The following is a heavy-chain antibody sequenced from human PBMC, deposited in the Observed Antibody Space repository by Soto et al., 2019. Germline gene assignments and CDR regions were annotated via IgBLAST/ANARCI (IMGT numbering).Heavy chain of an antibody. CDR2: ISYEGSNK. Sequence: GGSLRLSCAASGLSFSSYGMHWLRQAAGKGLEWVAVISYEGSNKYYADSVRGRFTISRDNSKNTLYLQMNSLRPEDTAVFYCAKERMEQYQLLPFFDYWGQGTLVTVSS. J-gene: IGHJ4*02. CDR3: AKERMEQYQLLPFFDY. CDR1: GLSFSSYG. D-gene: IGHD2-2*01. V-gene: IGHV3-30*18.